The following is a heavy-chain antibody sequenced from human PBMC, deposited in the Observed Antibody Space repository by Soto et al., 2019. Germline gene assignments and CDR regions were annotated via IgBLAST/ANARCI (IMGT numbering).Heavy chain of an antibody. V-gene: IGHV1-58*02. D-gene: IGHD6-13*01. J-gene: IGHJ4*02. CDR1: GFTFTSSA. CDR2: IVVGSGNT. Sequence: QMQLVQSGPEVKKPGTSVKVSCKASGFTFTSSAMQWVRQARGQRLEWIGWIVVGSGNTNYAQKFKERVXXTXEXXTSTAYMELSSLRSEDTAVYYCAAIPIAAAGTRDYWGQGTLVTVSS. CDR3: AAIPIAAAGTRDY.